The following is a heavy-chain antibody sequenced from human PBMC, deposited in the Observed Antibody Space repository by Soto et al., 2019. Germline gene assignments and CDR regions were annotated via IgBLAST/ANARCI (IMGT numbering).Heavy chain of an antibody. V-gene: IGHV2-5*01. D-gene: IGHD3-22*01. CDR2: IYWNDDK. J-gene: IGHJ4*02. Sequence: GSGPTLVNPTQTLTLTCTFSGFSLSTSGVGVGWIRQPPGKALEWLALIYWNDDKRYSPSLKSRLTITKDTSKNQVVLTMTNMDPVDTATYYCAHTYYYDSSGYYPRGPNFFYWGQGTLVTVPQ. CDR1: GFSLSTSGVG. CDR3: AHTYYYDSSGYYPRGPNFFY.